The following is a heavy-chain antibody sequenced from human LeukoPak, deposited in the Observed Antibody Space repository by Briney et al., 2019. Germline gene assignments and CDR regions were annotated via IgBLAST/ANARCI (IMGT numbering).Heavy chain of an antibody. V-gene: IGHV3-23*01. CDR3: AKGAYDYIEMGYFDY. J-gene: IGHJ4*02. Sequence: PGGSLRLSCAASGFTVSSNYMSWVRQAPGKGLEWVSLIIGSSGDTFYADSVKGRFTISRDNSKNRLYLQMNSLRAEDTALYYCAKGAYDYIEMGYFDYWGQGTLVTVSS. CDR1: GFTVSSNY. D-gene: IGHD5-12*01. CDR2: IIGSSGDT.